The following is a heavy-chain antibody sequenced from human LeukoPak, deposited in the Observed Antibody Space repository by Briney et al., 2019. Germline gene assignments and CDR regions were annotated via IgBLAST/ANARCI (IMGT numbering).Heavy chain of an antibody. CDR3: AKGKVRGELIFDY. CDR2: ISGSGGST. CDR1: GFTFSSYE. V-gene: IGHV3-23*01. D-gene: IGHD3-10*01. Sequence: GGSLRLSCAASGFTFSSYEMNWVRQAPGKGLEWVSAISGSGGSTYYADSGKGRFTISRDNSKNTLYLQMNSLRAEDTAVYYCAKGKVRGELIFDYWGQGTLVTVSS. J-gene: IGHJ4*02.